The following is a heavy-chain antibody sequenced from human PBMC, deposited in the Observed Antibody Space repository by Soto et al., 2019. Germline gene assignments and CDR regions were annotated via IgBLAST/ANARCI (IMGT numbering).Heavy chain of an antibody. J-gene: IGHJ4*02. CDR3: ARFGPAASSFDY. CDR2: IYYSGST. CDR1: GGSISSYY. V-gene: IGHV4-59*08. Sequence: SETLSLTCTVSGGSISSYYWSWIRQPPGKGLEWIGYIYYSGSTNYNPSLKSRVTISVDTSKNQFSLKLSSVTAADTAVYYCARFGPAASSFDYWGQGTLVTVSS. D-gene: IGHD2-2*01.